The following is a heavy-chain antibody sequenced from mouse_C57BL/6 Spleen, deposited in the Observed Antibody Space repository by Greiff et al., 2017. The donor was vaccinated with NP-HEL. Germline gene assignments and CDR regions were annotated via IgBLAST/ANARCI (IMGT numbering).Heavy chain of an antibody. J-gene: IGHJ2*01. CDR3: TRLYYGSPYYFDY. V-gene: IGHV14-1*01. Sequence: EVQLQESGAELVRPGASVKLSCTASGFNIKDYYMHWVKQRPEQGLEWIGRIDPEDGDTEYAPKFQGKATMTADTSSNTAYLQLSSLTSEATAVYYCTRLYYGSPYYFDYWGQRTTLTVTS. CDR1: GFNIKDYY. CDR2: IDPEDGDT. D-gene: IGHD1-1*01.